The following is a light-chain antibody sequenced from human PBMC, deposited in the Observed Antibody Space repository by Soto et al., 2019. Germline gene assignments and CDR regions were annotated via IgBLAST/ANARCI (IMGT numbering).Light chain of an antibody. Sequence: DIQLTQSPSFLSASLGDRVTITCRASQDIINDLAWYQQKPGKAPNLLIFGASNLHIGVPSRFSGSGSGTEFTLTINNLQREDFATYYCQESFFTLGTFGRGTKVDI. J-gene: IGKJ1*01. CDR2: GAS. CDR1: QDIIND. CDR3: QESFFTLGT. V-gene: IGKV1-17*02.